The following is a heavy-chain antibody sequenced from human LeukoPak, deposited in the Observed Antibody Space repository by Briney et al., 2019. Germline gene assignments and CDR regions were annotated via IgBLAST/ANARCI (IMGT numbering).Heavy chain of an antibody. Sequence: GGSLRLSCAASGFTSSSYSMNWVRQAPGQGREWVSYISSSSITIYYADSVKGRFTISRDNAKNSLYLQMNSLRAEDTAVYYGARNPLAYYMDVWGKGTTVTVSS. J-gene: IGHJ6*03. CDR3: ARNPLAYYMDV. CDR1: GFTSSSYS. CDR2: ISSSSITI. V-gene: IGHV3-48*04. D-gene: IGHD3-3*02.